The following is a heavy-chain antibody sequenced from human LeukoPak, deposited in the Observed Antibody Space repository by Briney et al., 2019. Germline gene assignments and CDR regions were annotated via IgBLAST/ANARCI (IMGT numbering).Heavy chain of an antibody. V-gene: IGHV4-39*01. CDR1: GGSLSSSSYY. CDR3: AKGYYYDSSGLYYFDY. D-gene: IGHD3-22*01. Sequence: PSETLSLTCTVSGGSLSSSSYYWGWIRQPPGKGLEWIGSIYYSGSTYYNPSLKSRVTISVDTSKNQFSLKLSSVTAADTAVYYCAKGYYYDSSGLYYFDYWGQGTLVTVSS. J-gene: IGHJ4*02. CDR2: IYYSGST.